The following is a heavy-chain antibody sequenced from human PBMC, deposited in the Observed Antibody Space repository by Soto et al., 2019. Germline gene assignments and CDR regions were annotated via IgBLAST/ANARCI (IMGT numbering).Heavy chain of an antibody. J-gene: IGHJ4*02. Sequence: ASVKGTCKASGYTFTSYDISWVRQATGQGLEWMGWISAYNGNTNYAQKLQGRVTMTTDTSTSTAYMELSSVTAADTAVYYCARGKGCSGGSCITDYWGQGTLGTVSS. CDR3: ARGKGCSGGSCITDY. CDR2: ISAYNGNT. D-gene: IGHD2-15*01. V-gene: IGHV1-18*01. CDR1: GYTFTSYD.